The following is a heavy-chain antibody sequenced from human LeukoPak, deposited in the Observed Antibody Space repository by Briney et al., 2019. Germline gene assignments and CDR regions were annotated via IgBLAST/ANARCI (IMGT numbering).Heavy chain of an antibody. D-gene: IGHD2/OR15-2a*01. CDR1: GGTFISYA. Sequence: SVKVSCKASGGTFISYAISWVRQAPGQGLEWMGGIIPIFGTANYAQKFQGRVTNTADESTSTAYMELSSLRSEDTAVYYCARDIAPSNRGAFDIWGQGTMVTVSS. J-gene: IGHJ3*02. CDR3: ARDIAPSNRGAFDI. V-gene: IGHV1-69*13. CDR2: IIPIFGTA.